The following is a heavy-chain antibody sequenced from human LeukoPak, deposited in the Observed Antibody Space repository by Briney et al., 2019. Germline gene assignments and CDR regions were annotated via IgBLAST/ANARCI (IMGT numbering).Heavy chain of an antibody. J-gene: IGHJ6*03. CDR3: ARRIAARYYYYYYMDV. D-gene: IGHD6-6*01. CDR2: INPNSGGT. Sequence: ASVKVSCKASGYTFTGYYIHWVRQAPGQGLEWMGWINPNSGGTNYAQKFQGRVTMTRYTSISTAYMELSRLRSDDTAVYYCARRIAARYYYYYYMDVWGKGTTVTVSS. CDR1: GYTFTGYY. V-gene: IGHV1-2*02.